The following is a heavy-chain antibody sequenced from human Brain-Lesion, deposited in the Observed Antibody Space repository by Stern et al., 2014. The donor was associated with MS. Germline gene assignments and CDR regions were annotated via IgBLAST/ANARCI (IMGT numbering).Heavy chain of an antibody. CDR1: GGSISSDNYY. D-gene: IGHD3-22*01. J-gene: IGHJ6*02. CDR3: ARDHFTTSLDV. Sequence: QVQLQESGPGLVKPSQTLSLTCTVSGGSISSDNYYWTWIRQHPGKGLEWIGPIYYSGTTYYNPSLKRRVSITVDTSQNLFSLRLSSVTAADTAVYYCARDHFTTSLDVWGQGTTVTVS. V-gene: IGHV4-31*03. CDR2: IYYSGTT.